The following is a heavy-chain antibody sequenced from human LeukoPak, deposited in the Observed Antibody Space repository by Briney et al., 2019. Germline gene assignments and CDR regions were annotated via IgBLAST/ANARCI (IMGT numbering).Heavy chain of an antibody. J-gene: IGHJ6*03. CDR3: RIAVAGTYYYMDV. Sequence: PSETLPLTCAVYGGSFSGYYWSWIRQPPGKGLEWIGEINHSGSTNYNPSLKSRVTISVDTSKNQFSLKLSSVTAADTAVYYCRIAVAGTYYYMDVWGKGTTVTVSS. V-gene: IGHV4-34*01. CDR1: GGSFSGYY. D-gene: IGHD6-19*01. CDR2: INHSGST.